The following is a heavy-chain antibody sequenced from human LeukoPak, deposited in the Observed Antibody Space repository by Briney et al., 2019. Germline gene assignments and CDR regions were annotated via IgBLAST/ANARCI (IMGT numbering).Heavy chain of an antibody. D-gene: IGHD6-13*01. CDR2: INPSGGST. Sequence: ASVKVSCKASGYTFTSYYMHWVRQAPGQGLEWMGIINPSGGSTSYAQKFQGRVTMTRDTSTSTVYMELSSLRSEDTAVYYCARDATYGIAAAGIYYYYYMDVWGKGTTVTVFS. V-gene: IGHV1-46*03. J-gene: IGHJ6*03. CDR1: GYTFTSYY. CDR3: ARDATYGIAAAGIYYYYYMDV.